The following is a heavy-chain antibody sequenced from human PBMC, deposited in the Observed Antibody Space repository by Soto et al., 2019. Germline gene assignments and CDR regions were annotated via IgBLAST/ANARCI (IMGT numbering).Heavy chain of an antibody. J-gene: IGHJ4*02. CDR1: GFAFSGYW. Sequence: EVQLVESGGDLVQPGGSLRLSCAASGFAFSGYWMSWVRQAPGKGLEGVANIKQDGSENYYVDSVTGRFTISRYNAKNSLYLQMNSLRVEDTAVYYCARATSVDAYWGQGTLVTVSS. CDR2: IKQDGSEN. D-gene: IGHD5-12*01. V-gene: IGHV3-7*01. CDR3: ARATSVDAY.